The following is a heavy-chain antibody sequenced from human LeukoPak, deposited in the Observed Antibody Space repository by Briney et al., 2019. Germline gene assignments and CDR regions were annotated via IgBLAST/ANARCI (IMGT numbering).Heavy chain of an antibody. CDR1: GGTFSSYA. Sequence: SVKVSCKASGGTFSSYAISWVRQAPGQGLEWMGRIIPILGIANYAQKFQGRVTITADKSTSTAYMELSSLRSEDTAVYYCARVSPMVRGVNFDYWGQGTLVTVSS. J-gene: IGHJ4*02. CDR2: IIPILGIA. CDR3: ARVSPMVRGVNFDY. V-gene: IGHV1-69*04. D-gene: IGHD3-10*01.